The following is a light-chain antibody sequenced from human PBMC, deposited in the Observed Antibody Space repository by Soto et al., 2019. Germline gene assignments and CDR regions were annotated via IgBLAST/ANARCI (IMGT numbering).Light chain of an antibody. CDR1: TSNIGSGYD. V-gene: IGLV1-40*01. J-gene: IGLJ2*01. CDR2: ANI. CDR3: QSYDNSLSGWV. Sequence: QSVLTQPPSVSGAPGQGVTISCTGSTSNIGSGYDVHWYQQVPGLAPKLLIYANINRPSGVPDRFSGSKSGTSASLAITGLQAEDEADYSCQSYDNSLSGWVFGGGTKLTVL.